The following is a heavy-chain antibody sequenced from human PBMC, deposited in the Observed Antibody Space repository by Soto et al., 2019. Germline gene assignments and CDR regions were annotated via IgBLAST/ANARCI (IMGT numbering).Heavy chain of an antibody. J-gene: IGHJ4*02. CDR1: GGSITDYS. Sequence: QVQVKESGPGLVKPSETLSLTCTVSGGSITDYSWSWIRQSAGKGLEWLGRISINGNSHYHPSLRSRVTMSIETSKTQFSLNLRSVTAADPAVYYCARESGDNWTYEVDWGQGTLVTVSS. CDR3: ARESGDNWTYEVD. CDR2: ISINGNS. D-gene: IGHD1-7*01. V-gene: IGHV4-4*07.